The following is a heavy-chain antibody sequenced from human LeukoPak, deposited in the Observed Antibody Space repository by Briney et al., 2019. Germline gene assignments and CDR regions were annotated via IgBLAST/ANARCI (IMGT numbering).Heavy chain of an antibody. CDR1: GSSISNNAL. V-gene: IGHV4-28*01. CDR3: ARMVSGSGTYYFDS. J-gene: IGHJ4*02. CDR2: IYHSGST. D-gene: IGHD3-10*01. Sequence: SDTLSLTCAVSGSSISNNALWGWIRQPPGKGLEWIGYIYHSGSTYYNPSLKSRVAMSADTSKNQFSLKLTSVTAVDTAVYYCARMVSGSGTYYFDSWGQGTLVTVSS.